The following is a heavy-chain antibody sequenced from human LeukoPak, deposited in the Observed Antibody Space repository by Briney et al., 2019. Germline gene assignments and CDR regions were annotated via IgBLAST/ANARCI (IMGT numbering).Heavy chain of an antibody. CDR2: IYSSGST. CDR3: ARGYYDILTGYYTNDAFDI. CDR1: GFTVSSNY. J-gene: IGHJ3*02. Sequence: PGGSLRLSCAASGFTVSSNYMSWVRQAPGKGLEWVSVIYSSGSTYYADSVKGRFTISRHNSKNTLYLQMNSLRAEDTAVYYCARGYYDILTGYYTNDAFDIWGQGTMVTVSS. D-gene: IGHD3-9*01. V-gene: IGHV3-53*04.